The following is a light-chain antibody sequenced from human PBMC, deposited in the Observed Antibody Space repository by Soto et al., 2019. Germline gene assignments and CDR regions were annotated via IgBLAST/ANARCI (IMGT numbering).Light chain of an antibody. Sequence: DIQMTQSPSTLSAYAGDRVTITCRASQSISTWLAWYQQKPGKAPKPLIHDASSLGSGVPSRFSGSGSGTEFTLTISSLQPDDFATYHCQQYKSYWTFGQGTKVDIK. CDR1: QSISTW. J-gene: IGKJ1*01. CDR2: DAS. V-gene: IGKV1-5*01. CDR3: QQYKSYWT.